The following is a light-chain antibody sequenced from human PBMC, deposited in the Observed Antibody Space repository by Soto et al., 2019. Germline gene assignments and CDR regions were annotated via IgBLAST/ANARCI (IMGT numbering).Light chain of an antibody. Sequence: DIQMTQSPSSVSASVGDRVTITCRASQPISNWLAWYQQRPGKAPQFLIYAGSTLQHGVPSRFSGSGSGTDFNLTISSLQSEDFATYYCQQGDSLPFTFGPGTTVEIK. V-gene: IGKV1-12*02. J-gene: IGKJ3*01. CDR3: QQGDSLPFT. CDR1: QPISNW. CDR2: AGS.